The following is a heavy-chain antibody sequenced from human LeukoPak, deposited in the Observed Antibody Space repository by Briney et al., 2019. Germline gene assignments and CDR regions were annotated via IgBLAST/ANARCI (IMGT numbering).Heavy chain of an antibody. V-gene: IGHV4-61*02. CDR3: ASDGGY. Sequence: SQTLSLTCTVSGGSISSGYYWSWIRQPAGKGLEWIGRIYMSVSTDYNPSLKSRLTISVDTSKNQFSLKLSSVTAADTAVYYCASDGGYWGQGTLVTVSS. J-gene: IGHJ4*02. CDR2: IYMSVST. CDR1: GGSISSGYY.